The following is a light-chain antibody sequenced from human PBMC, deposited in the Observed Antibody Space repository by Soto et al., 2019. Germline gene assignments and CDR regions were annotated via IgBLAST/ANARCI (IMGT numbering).Light chain of an antibody. J-gene: IGKJ4*01. CDR2: KAS. CDR1: QGISSW. CDR3: QQYKSYPLS. V-gene: IGKV1-5*03. Sequence: IQMTQSPSTLSASVGDRVTITCRAGQGISSWLAWYQEKPGKAPKFLIYKASSLESGDPSRFSGSGSGTEVTLTISSRQPDDFATYYYQQYKSYPLSVGGGTKAEIK.